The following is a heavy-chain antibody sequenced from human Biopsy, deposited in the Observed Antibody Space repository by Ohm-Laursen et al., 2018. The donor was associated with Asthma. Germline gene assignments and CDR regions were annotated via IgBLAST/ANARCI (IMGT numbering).Heavy chain of an antibody. D-gene: IGHD2-21*02. CDR3: ARGGLHYYEYYGMGV. J-gene: IGHJ6*02. V-gene: IGHV3-30*04. CDR2: ISYDGRNT. CDR1: GFTFDNYT. Sequence: SLRLSCAASGFTFDNYTMHWVRQAPGKGLEWVTIISYDGRNTYYADSVEGRFTISRDNSKNTLFLQMSSLRPEDTAVYYCARGGLHYYEYYGMGVWGQGTTVTVSS.